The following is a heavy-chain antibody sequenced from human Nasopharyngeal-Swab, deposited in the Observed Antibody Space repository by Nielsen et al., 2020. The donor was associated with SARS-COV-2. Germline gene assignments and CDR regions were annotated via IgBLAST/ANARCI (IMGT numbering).Heavy chain of an antibody. Sequence: GESLKISCAASGFTFSSYAMSWVRQAPGKGLEWVSAISGSGGSTYYADSVKGRFTISRDNSKNTLYLQMNSLRDEDTAVYYCARDPNSYYDILTGMPGFDPWGQGTLVTVSS. CDR2: ISGSGGST. D-gene: IGHD3-9*01. CDR1: GFTFSSYA. CDR3: ARDPNSYYDILTGMPGFDP. J-gene: IGHJ5*02. V-gene: IGHV3-23*01.